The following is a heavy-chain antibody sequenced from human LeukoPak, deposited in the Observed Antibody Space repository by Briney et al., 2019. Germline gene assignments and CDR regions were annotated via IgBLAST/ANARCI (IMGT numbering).Heavy chain of an antibody. V-gene: IGHV1-24*01. CDR3: ATDTHMVRGVITYYYYGMDV. Sequence: GASVKVSCKVSGYTLTELSMHWVRQAPGEGLEWMGGFDPEDGETIYAQKFQGRVTMTEDTSTDTAYMELSSLRSEDTAVYYCATDTHMVRGVITYYYYGMDVWGQGTTVTVSS. CDR2: FDPEDGET. CDR1: GYTLTELS. D-gene: IGHD3-10*01. J-gene: IGHJ6*02.